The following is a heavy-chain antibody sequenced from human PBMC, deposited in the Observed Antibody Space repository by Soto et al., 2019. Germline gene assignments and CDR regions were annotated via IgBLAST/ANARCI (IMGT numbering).Heavy chain of an antibody. J-gene: IGHJ4*02. CDR3: ARGLSDGKGSPTDC. D-gene: IGHD2-15*01. V-gene: IGHV3-23*01. CDR1: LFTFSSFA. CDR2: ISGSGGST. Sequence: PGGSLRLSCSVSLFTFSSFAKICVLTPQGKGLDWVSAISGSGGSTYSADSVKGRFTISRDNSKNTLYLQMSSLRAEDTAVYYCARGLSDGKGSPTDCWGQGSLVTVSA.